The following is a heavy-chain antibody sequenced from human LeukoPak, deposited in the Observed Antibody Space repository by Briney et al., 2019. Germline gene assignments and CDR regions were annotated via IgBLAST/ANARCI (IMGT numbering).Heavy chain of an antibody. CDR1: GYSFTSYA. CDR2: INTNTGNP. CDR3: ASGPSYSGSNEYFDS. V-gene: IGHV7-4-1*02. Sequence: ASVKVSCKASGYSFTSYAINWVRQASGQGLERMGWINTNTGNPTYAQDYTGRFVFSLDTSVSTTYLQISRLKAEDTAVYYCASGPSYSGSNEYFDSWGQGTLVTVSS. J-gene: IGHJ4*02. D-gene: IGHD1-26*01.